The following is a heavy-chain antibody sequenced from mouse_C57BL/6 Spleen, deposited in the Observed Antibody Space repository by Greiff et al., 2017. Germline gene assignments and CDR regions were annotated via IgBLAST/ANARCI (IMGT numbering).Heavy chain of an antibody. Sequence: QVQLQQPGAELVKPGASVKLSCKASGYTFTSYCMHWVKQRPGQGLEWIGMIHPNSGSTNYNEKFKSKATLTVDKSSSTAYMQLSSLTSADSAVYDCARSFITTVVSTGYYAMGCWGQGTSVTVAS. CDR3: ARSFITTVVSTGYYAMGC. J-gene: IGHJ4*01. CDR1: GYTFTSYC. D-gene: IGHD1-1*01. CDR2: IHPNSGST. V-gene: IGHV1-64*01.